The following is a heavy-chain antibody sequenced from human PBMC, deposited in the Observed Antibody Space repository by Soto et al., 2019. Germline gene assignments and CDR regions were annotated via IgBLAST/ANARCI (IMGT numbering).Heavy chain of an antibody. V-gene: IGHV3-23*01. CDR1: GFTFSSYA. Sequence: GGSLRLSCAASGFTFSSYAMSWVRQAPGKGLEWVSAISGSGGSTYYADSVKGRFTISRDNSKNTLYLQMNSLRAEDTAVYYCAKDEIDIVVVPAAMLRWFDPWGQGTLVTVSS. J-gene: IGHJ5*02. D-gene: IGHD2-2*01. CDR3: AKDEIDIVVVPAAMLRWFDP. CDR2: ISGSGGST.